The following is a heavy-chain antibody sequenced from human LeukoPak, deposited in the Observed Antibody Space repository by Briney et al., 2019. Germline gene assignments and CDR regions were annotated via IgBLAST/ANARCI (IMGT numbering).Heavy chain of an antibody. Sequence: SETLSLTCTVSGGSIRSYYWSWIRQPAGKGLEWIGRIYTSGSTNYNPSLKSRVTMSVDTSKNQFSPKLCSVTAADTAVYYCARDAYDSSGLLRFLWFDPWGQGTLVTVSS. CDR1: GGSIRSYY. V-gene: IGHV4-4*07. D-gene: IGHD3-22*01. CDR3: ARDAYDSSGLLRFLWFDP. J-gene: IGHJ5*02. CDR2: IYTSGST.